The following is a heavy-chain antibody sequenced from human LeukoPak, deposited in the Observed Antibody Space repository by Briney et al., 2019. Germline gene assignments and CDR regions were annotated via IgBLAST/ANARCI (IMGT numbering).Heavy chain of an antibody. V-gene: IGHV3-23*01. J-gene: IGHJ4*02. CDR2: INNSVDST. D-gene: IGHD3-10*01. CDR1: GFPFSSYA. CDR3: AKDRDSAVDY. Sequence: GGSLRLSCVASGFPFSSYAMGWVRQAPGKGLEWVSSINNSVDSTYNADSVKGRFTVSRDNSKNTLYLQVNSLRAEDTAVYYCAKDRDSAVDYWGQGTLVTVSS.